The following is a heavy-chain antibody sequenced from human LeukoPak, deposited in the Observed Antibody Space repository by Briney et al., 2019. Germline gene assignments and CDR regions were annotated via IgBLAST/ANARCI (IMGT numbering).Heavy chain of an antibody. CDR3: ARYSSPYSFDY. CDR1: GFTFSRYS. CDR2: ISTSSGTI. V-gene: IGHV3-48*01. Sequence: PGGSLRLSCAASGFTFSRYSMNWVRQAPGKGLEWVSHISTSSGTIYYADSVKGRFTISRDNAKNSLYLQMSSLRAEDTAMYYCARYSSPYSFDYWGQGTLVTVSS. J-gene: IGHJ4*02. D-gene: IGHD2-21*01.